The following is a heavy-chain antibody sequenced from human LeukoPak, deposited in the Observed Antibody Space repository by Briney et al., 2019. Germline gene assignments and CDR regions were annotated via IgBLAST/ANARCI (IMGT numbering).Heavy chain of an antibody. J-gene: IGHJ4*02. D-gene: IGHD6-13*01. CDR2: ISSSGGST. V-gene: IGHV3-23*01. CDR3: AKDVGSSWSYYFDY. Sequence: GGSLRLSCAASGFTFSSYAMSWVRQAPWKGLEWVSSISSSGGSTDYADSVKGRFTVSRDNSKNTLYLQMNSLRAEDTAVYYCAKDVGSSWSYYFDYWGQGTLVTVSS. CDR1: GFTFSSYA.